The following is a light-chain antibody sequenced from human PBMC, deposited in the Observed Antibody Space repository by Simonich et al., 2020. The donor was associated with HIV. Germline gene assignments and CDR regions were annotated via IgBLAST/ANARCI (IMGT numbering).Light chain of an antibody. CDR1: TSDVGSYNY. V-gene: IGLV2-11*01. Sequence: QSALTQPRSVSGSPGQSVTISCTGTTSDVGSYNYVSWYQQHPGQAPKLMIYDVNKRPSGVPDRFSGSKSGNTASLTISGLQAEDEADYYCCSYAGSSWVFGGGTKLTVL. CDR3: CSYAGSSWV. J-gene: IGLJ3*02. CDR2: DVN.